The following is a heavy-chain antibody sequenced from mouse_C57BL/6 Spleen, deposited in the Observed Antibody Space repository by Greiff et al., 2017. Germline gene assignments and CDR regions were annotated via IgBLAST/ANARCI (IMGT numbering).Heavy chain of an antibody. CDR1: GYSITSGYY. Sequence: VQLQESGPGLVKPSQSLSLTCSVTGYSITSGYYWNWIRQFPGNKLEWMGYISYDGSNNYNPSLKNRISITRDTSKNQFFLKLNSVTTEDTATYYCARESTTVVGSFDYWGQGTTLTVSS. CDR2: ISYDGSN. J-gene: IGHJ2*01. CDR3: ARESTTVVGSFDY. D-gene: IGHD1-1*01. V-gene: IGHV3-6*01.